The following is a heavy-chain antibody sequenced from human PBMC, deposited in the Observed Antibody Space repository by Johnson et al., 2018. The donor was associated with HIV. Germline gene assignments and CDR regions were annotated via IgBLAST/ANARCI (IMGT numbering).Heavy chain of an antibody. CDR3: ARDPYGSGPYVAFDI. CDR2: IWYDGSNK. Sequence: QVQLVESGGGVVQPGGSLRLSCAASGFIFNTFGMHWVRQAPGKGLEWVAVIWYDGSNKYYADSVKGRFTISRDNSKNTLYLQMNSLRAEDTAVYYCARDPYGSGPYVAFDIWGQGTMVTVSS. V-gene: IGHV3-33*01. J-gene: IGHJ3*02. CDR1: GFIFNTFG. D-gene: IGHD3-10*01.